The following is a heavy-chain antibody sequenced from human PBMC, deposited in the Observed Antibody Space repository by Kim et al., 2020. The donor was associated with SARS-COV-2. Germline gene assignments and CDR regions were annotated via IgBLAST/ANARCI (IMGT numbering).Heavy chain of an antibody. CDR1: GGSISSCGYY. Sequence: SETLSLTCTVSGGSISSCGYYWSWIRQHPGKGLEWNGYIYYSGSTYYNPSIKSRVTISVDTSKNQFSLKLSSVTAADTAVYYCARGVTNFGVVGNGMDVWGQGTTVTVSS. D-gene: IGHD3-3*01. J-gene: IGHJ6*02. V-gene: IGHV4-31*03. CDR3: ARGVTNFGVVGNGMDV. CDR2: IYYSGST.